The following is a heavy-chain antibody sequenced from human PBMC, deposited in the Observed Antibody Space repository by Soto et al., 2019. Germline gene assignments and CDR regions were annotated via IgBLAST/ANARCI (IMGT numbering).Heavy chain of an antibody. CDR1: EFTFSSSA. V-gene: IGHV3-23*01. D-gene: IGHD4-17*01. Sequence: EVQLLESGGGLVQPGGSLRLSCAASEFTFSSSAMGWVRQAPGKGLEWVSGIRGSVGSTYYADSVEGRSTISRDNSKNTLYLQMNSLRAEDTAVYYCAKDFYGDHPDYFGSWGQGTRVTVSS. CDR2: IRGSVGST. J-gene: IGHJ4*02. CDR3: AKDFYGDHPDYFGS.